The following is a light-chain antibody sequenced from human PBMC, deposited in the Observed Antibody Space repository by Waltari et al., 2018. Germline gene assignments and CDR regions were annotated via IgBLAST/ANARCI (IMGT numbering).Light chain of an antibody. CDR3: QQSYSTPRT. Sequence: DIQMTQSPSSLSASVGDRVTILCRASQSISSYLIWYQQKPGKAPKLLIYATSSLQSGVPSRFSDSGSGTDFTLNISNLQPEDFATYYCQQSYSTPRTFGQGTKLEIK. J-gene: IGKJ2*01. V-gene: IGKV1-39*01. CDR1: QSISSY. CDR2: ATS.